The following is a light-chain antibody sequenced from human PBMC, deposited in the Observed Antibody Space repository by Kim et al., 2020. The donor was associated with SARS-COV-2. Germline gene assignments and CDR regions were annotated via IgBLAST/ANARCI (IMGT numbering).Light chain of an antibody. CDR2: GAS. CDR3: QQTYSIPT. V-gene: IGKV1-39*01. J-gene: IGKJ1*01. CDR1: QTVGSH. Sequence: DIQMTQSLSSLSASVGDTVTITCRASQTVGSHLNWFQHKPGKVPKLLIFGASNLQRGAPSRFSASGSGTDFTLTISSLQPEDFVTYYCQQTYSIPTFGPGTKVDIK.